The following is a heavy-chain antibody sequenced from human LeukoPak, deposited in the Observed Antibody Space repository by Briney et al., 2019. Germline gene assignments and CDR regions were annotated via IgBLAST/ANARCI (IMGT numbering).Heavy chain of an antibody. Sequence: ASVKVSCKASGYSFTDYYIHWVRQAPGQGLEWMGRINPNSGGTNYAQKFQGRVTMTRDTSISTAYMELSRLRSDDTAVYYCARASDYGDYVVFDYWGQGTLVTVSS. CDR1: GYSFTDYY. J-gene: IGHJ4*02. D-gene: IGHD4-17*01. V-gene: IGHV1-2*06. CDR2: INPNSGGT. CDR3: ARASDYGDYVVFDY.